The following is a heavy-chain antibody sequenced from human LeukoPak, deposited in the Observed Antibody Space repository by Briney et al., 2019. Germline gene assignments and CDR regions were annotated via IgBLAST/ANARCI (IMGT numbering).Heavy chain of an antibody. V-gene: IGHV4-59*08. CDR3: AASLWTYDILTGYYPHDAFDI. CDR2: IYYSGST. CDR1: GGSISSYY. J-gene: IGHJ3*02. D-gene: IGHD3-9*01. Sequence: SETLSLTCTVSGGSISSYYWSWIRQPPGKGLEWIGYIYYSGSTNYNPSLKSRVTISVDTSKNQFSLKLSSVTAADTAVYYCAASLWTYDILTGYYPHDAFDIWGQGTMVTVSS.